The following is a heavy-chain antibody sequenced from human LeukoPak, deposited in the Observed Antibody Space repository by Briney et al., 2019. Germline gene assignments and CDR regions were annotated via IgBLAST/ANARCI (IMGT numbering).Heavy chain of an antibody. CDR1: GFTFSSYA. J-gene: IGHJ4*02. D-gene: IGHD4-17*01. CDR2: IGGSGSRR. Sequence: GGSLRLSCAASGFTFSSYAMSWVRQAPGKGLEWVSAIGGSGSRRYHADSVKGRFTISRDNSRNTLYLQMNSLRAEDTAVYYCARAYADSGDYEAYWGQGTLVTVSS. CDR3: ARAYADSGDYEAY. V-gene: IGHV3-23*01.